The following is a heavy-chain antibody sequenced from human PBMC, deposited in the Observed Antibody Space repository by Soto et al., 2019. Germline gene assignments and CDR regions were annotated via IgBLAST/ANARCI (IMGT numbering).Heavy chain of an antibody. CDR2: IYSDGSST. CDR1: GFTFSSYW. V-gene: IGHV3-74*01. J-gene: IGHJ4*02. Sequence: GSLRLSCAASGFTFSSYWMHWVRQVSGKGLVWVSRIYSDGSSTSYADSVKGRFTISRDNAKNALYLQMNSLRAEDTAVYYCARAMSSGSYFDYWGQGTLVTVSS. CDR3: ARAMSSGSYFDY. D-gene: IGHD1-26*01.